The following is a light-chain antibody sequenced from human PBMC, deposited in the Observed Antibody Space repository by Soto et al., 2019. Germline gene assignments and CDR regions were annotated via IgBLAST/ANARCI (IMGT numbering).Light chain of an antibody. V-gene: IGKV1-5*01. J-gene: IGKJ1*01. CDR2: DAS. CDR1: QSISSW. Sequence: IQMTQSPSTLSASVGDRVTITCRASQSISSWLAWYQQKPGKAPKLLIYDASSLESGVPSRFSGSGSGTAFTLTISSLQPDDFATYYCQQYNSYSWTFGQGTKVKIK. CDR3: QQYNSYSWT.